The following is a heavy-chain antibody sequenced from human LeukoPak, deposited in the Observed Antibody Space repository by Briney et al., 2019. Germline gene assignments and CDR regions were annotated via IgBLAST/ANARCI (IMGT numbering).Heavy chain of an antibody. V-gene: IGHV3-48*03. CDR2: ISTSGRTI. CDR1: GFTFSSYE. J-gene: IGHJ4*02. D-gene: IGHD2-2*01. CDR3: AKWLGDIVVVPAAGIDY. Sequence: GGSLRLSCAASGFTFSSYEMNWVRQAPGKGLEWVSYISTSGRTIYYADSVKGRFTISRDNSKNTLYLQMNSLRAEDTAVYYCAKWLGDIVVVPAAGIDYWGQGTLVTVSS.